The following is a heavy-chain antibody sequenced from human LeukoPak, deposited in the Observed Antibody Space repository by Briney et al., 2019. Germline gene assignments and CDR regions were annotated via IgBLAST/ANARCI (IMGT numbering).Heavy chain of an antibody. CDR3: AKVAVRSSGYYSLRYFDY. J-gene: IGHJ4*02. V-gene: IGHV3-23*01. CDR2: ISGSGGST. CDR1: GFTFSSYA. Sequence: GGSLRLSCAASGFTFSSYAMSWVRQAPGKGLEWVSAISGSGGSTYYADSVKGRFTISRDNSKNTLYLQMNSLRAEDTAVYYCAKVAVRSSGYYSLRYFDYWGQGTLVTVPS. D-gene: IGHD3-22*01.